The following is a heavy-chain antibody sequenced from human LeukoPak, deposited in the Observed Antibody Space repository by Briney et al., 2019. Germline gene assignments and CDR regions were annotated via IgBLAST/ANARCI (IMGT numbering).Heavy chain of an antibody. Sequence: PSETLSLTCTVSGGSISSSSYYLVWIRQPPGKGLEWIGSIYYSWSTYYNPSLKSRVTISVDTSKNQFSLKLSSVTAADTAVYYCARSYSGYGLACYWGQGTLVTVSS. V-gene: IGHV4-39*01. CDR1: GGSISSSSYY. CDR3: ARSYSGYGLACY. D-gene: IGHD5-12*01. CDR2: IYYSWST. J-gene: IGHJ4*02.